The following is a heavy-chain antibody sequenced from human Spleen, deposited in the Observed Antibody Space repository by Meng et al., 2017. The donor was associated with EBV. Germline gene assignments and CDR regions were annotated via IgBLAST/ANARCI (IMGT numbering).Heavy chain of an antibody. Sequence: EVQLVESGGGLVKPGASRRLSCAASGFTFSSYTMTWVRQAPGKGLEWVSSITGTDNYINYADSLKGRFTISRDNAKNSVYLQMNSLTAEDTAVYYCARDYGDYYFDYWGQRTLVTVAS. CDR3: ARDYGDYYFDY. CDR2: ITGTDNYI. D-gene: IGHD4-17*01. CDR1: GFTFSSYT. J-gene: IGHJ4*02. V-gene: IGHV3-21*02.